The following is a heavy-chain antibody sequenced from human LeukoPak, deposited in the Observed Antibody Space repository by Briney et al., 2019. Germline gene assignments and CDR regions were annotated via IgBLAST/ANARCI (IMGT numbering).Heavy chain of an antibody. CDR3: ARVGAATRFRYYYYYMDV. CDR2: IYYSGST. Sequence: SETLSLTCTVSGGSISSSSYYWGWIRQPPGKGLEWIGYIYYSGSTNYNPSLKSRVTISVDTSKNQFSLKLSSVTAADTAVYYCARVGAATRFRYYYYYMDVWGKGTTVTISS. D-gene: IGHD2-15*01. V-gene: IGHV4-61*05. CDR1: GGSISSSSYY. J-gene: IGHJ6*03.